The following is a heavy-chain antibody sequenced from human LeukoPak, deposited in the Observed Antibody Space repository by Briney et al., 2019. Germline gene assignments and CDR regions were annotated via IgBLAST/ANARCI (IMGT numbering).Heavy chain of an antibody. Sequence: PSGTLSLTCAVSGGSISSNNWWGWVRQPPGKGLEWIGEIYHSGSPNYNPSLKSRVTISVDKSRNHFSLNLSSVTAADTAVYYCAGSASSSWVDDYWGQGTLVTVSS. V-gene: IGHV4-4*02. CDR3: AGSASSSWVDDY. D-gene: IGHD6-13*01. J-gene: IGHJ4*02. CDR2: IYHSGSP. CDR1: GGSISSNNW.